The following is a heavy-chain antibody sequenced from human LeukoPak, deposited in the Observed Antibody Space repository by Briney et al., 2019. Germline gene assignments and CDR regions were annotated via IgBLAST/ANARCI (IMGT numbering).Heavy chain of an antibody. J-gene: IGHJ4*02. CDR2: ISANGGAT. V-gene: IGHV3-23*01. CDR1: GFTFSNFA. CDR3: AKASGSPYYFDY. D-gene: IGHD3-10*01. Sequence: PGGSLRLSCAASGFTFSNFAMSWVRQAPRKGPECVSLISANGGATNYADSVKGRFTISRDNSKSTLYLQMNSLRADDTAVYYCAKASGSPYYFDYWGQGTLVTVSS.